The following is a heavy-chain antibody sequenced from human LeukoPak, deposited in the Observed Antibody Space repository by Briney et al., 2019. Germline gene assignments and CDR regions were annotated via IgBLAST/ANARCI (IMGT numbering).Heavy chain of an antibody. J-gene: IGHJ4*02. D-gene: IGHD6-13*01. Sequence: HTGGSLRLSCAASGFTFSSYAMSWVRQAPGKGLEWVLSISGRAGSTYYADSVRGRYTISRDNSKNTLFLQINSLRAEKTPAYHGARGGPDSSSPYFDDWGQGTLVTVSS. CDR3: ARGGPDSSSPYFDD. V-gene: IGHV3-23*01. CDR1: GFTFSSYA. CDR2: ISGRAGST.